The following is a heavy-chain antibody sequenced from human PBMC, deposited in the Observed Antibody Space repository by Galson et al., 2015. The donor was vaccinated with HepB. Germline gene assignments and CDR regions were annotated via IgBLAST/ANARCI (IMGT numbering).Heavy chain of an antibody. CDR2: IYPDDSDT. D-gene: IGHD1-1*01. Sequence: QSGAEVKKPGDSLKIACKGSGYSFTSHWIVWVRQMPGKGPEGMGIIYPDDSDTKYSPSFQGQVTISADKSISTAYLQWSSLKASDTAMYYCARQSASLAGTLDYWGQGTLVTVSS. CDR1: GYSFTSHW. J-gene: IGHJ4*02. V-gene: IGHV5-51*01. CDR3: ARQSASLAGTLDY.